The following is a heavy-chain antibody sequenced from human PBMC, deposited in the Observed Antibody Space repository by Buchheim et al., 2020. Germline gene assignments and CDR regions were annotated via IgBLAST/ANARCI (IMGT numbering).Heavy chain of an antibody. CDR1: GGSISSSSYY. CDR2: IYYSGST. V-gene: IGHV4-39*01. D-gene: IGHD3-22*01. J-gene: IGHJ4*02. CDR3: ASGVYYDFWSGYYEYYYDSSGYSYFDY. Sequence: QLQLQESGPGLVKPSETLSLTCTVSGGSISSSSYYWGWIRQPPGKGLEWIGSIYYSGSTYYNPSLKSRVTISVDTSKNQFSLKLSSVTAADTAVYYCASGVYYDFWSGYYEYYYDSSGYSYFDYWGQGTL.